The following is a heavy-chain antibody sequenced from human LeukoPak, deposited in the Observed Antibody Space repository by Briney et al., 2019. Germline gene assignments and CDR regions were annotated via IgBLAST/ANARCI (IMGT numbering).Heavy chain of an antibody. V-gene: IGHV3-73*01. CDR2: IRSKANSYAT. J-gene: IGHJ6*03. Sequence: PGGSLKLSCAASGFTFSGSAMHWVRQASGKGLEWVGRIRSKANSYATAYAASVKGRFTISRDDSKNTAYLQMNSLKTEDTAVYYCLLSNLHYYYYCMDVWGKGTTVTVSS. CDR1: GFTFSGSA. CDR3: LLSNLHYYYYCMDV.